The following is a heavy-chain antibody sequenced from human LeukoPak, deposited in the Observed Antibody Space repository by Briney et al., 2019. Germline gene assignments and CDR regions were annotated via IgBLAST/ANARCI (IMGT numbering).Heavy chain of an antibody. D-gene: IGHD1-26*01. V-gene: IGHV3-30*18. CDR2: ISYDGSNK. CDR1: GFTFSSYA. J-gene: IGHJ4*02. Sequence: PGGSLRLSCAASGFTFSSYAMHWVRQAPGKGLEWVAVISYDGSNKYYADSVKGRFTISRDNSKNTLYLQMNSLRAEDTAVYYCAKRDSGTYGCDYWGQGTLVTVSS. CDR3: AKRDSGTYGCDY.